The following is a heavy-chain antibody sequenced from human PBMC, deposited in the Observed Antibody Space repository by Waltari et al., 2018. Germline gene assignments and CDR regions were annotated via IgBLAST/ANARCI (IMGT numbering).Heavy chain of an antibody. V-gene: IGHV3-30*18. CDR1: GFKLRCYG. CDR2: ISYDGTNI. J-gene: IGHJ4*02. Sequence: VQLVESGGGVVQPGGARRLPLAASGFKLRCYGVHWVRQAPGKGLEWVAVISYDGTNIYYADSVKGRFTISRDKSNNMLNLEMNSLRVEDTAVYYCAKDQTRHSHGWYKPDHWGQGTLVTVSS. CDR3: AKDQTRHSHGWYKPDH. D-gene: IGHD6-19*01.